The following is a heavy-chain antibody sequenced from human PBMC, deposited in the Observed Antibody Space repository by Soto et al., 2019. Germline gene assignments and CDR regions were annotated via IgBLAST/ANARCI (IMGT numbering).Heavy chain of an antibody. V-gene: IGHV1-3*01. CDR3: ARDPNDSSAYYPHSSYGMDV. D-gene: IGHD3-22*01. CDR1: GYTFTSYG. CDR2: INAGNGNT. Sequence: ASVKVSCKASGYTFTSYGIHWVRQAPGQRLEWTGWINAGNGNTKYSEKLQGRVTITRDTSASTAYLELSSLRSEDTAVYYCARDPNDSSAYYPHSSYGMDVRGQGTTVTV. J-gene: IGHJ6*02.